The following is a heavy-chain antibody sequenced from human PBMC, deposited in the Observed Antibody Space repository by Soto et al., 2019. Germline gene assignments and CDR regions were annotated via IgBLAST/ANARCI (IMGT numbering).Heavy chain of an antibody. CDR1: GFAFSTYA. J-gene: IGHJ6*02. CDR3: AKVTKRAAAGRYEYYKYGMDV. CDR2: ISGSDGSS. Sequence: GGSLRLSCAAAGFAFSTYAMTWVRQAPGKGLEWVSVISGSDGSSYYAASVKGRFTISRDNSKNTLFLQMNGLRAEDTAVYYCAKVTKRAAAGRYEYYKYGMDVWGQGTTVTVSS. D-gene: IGHD6-13*01. V-gene: IGHV3-23*01.